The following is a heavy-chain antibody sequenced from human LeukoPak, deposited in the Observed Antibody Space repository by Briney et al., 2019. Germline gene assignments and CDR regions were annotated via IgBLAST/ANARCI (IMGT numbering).Heavy chain of an antibody. J-gene: IGHJ4*02. CDR3: ARDSNWGFDY. CDR2: IYYSGST. V-gene: IGHV4-59*01. Sequence: SETLSLTCTVSGGSINSYYWSWIRQPPGKGLEWIAYIYYSGSTNYSPSLKSRVTMSVDTSKNQFSLKLSSLTAADTAVYYCARDSNWGFDYWGQGTLVTVSS. D-gene: IGHD7-27*01. CDR1: GGSINSYY.